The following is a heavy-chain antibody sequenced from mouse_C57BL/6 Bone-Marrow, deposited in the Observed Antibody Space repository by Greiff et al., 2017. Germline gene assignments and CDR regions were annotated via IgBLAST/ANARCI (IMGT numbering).Heavy chain of an antibody. J-gene: IGHJ4*01. CDR2: ISRCGIYT. CDR1: GFTFSSYA. D-gene: IGHD2-10*02. Sequence: ELHLVESGGDLVKPGGSLKLSCAASGFTFSSYALSWFRQPPDKRLEWVATISRCGIYTYYPARLKGRFPISRANAKTPLYLQMSSLKSEDTAMYCCASWRTLAMDYWGQGTSVTVSS. CDR3: ASWRTLAMDY. V-gene: IGHV5-6*01.